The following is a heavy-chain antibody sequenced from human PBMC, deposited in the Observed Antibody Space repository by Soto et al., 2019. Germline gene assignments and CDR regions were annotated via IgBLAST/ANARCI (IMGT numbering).Heavy chain of an antibody. CDR3: AKARSEPGDSLSGLDV. Sequence: PSQTLSLTCTISGDSVSTNTAAWNWIRQSPSRGLEWLGRTYYSSKWFNDYAESVKSRMTINPDTSKSQFSLQLNSVTHEDTAVYYSAKARSEPGDSLSGLDVWGQGTTVTVSS. CDR1: GDSVSTNTAA. V-gene: IGHV6-1*01. D-gene: IGHD3-16*02. J-gene: IGHJ6*02. CDR2: TYYSSKWFN.